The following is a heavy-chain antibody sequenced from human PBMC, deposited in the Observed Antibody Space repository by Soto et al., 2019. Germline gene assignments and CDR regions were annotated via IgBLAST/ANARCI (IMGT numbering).Heavy chain of an antibody. CDR1: GYTFTSYD. D-gene: IGHD1-1*01. CDR3: ARRAETNGWNGFGADKYYFDF. Sequence: ASVNVSCKASGYTFTSYDIYWVRQATGQGLEWMGWMNPNTGNSGYAQKFQGRVTMTSDTCISTAHMELSSLRSEDTAVYYCARRAETNGWNGFGADKYYFDFWGQGTLVTVSS. J-gene: IGHJ4*02. CDR2: MNPNTGNS. V-gene: IGHV1-8*01.